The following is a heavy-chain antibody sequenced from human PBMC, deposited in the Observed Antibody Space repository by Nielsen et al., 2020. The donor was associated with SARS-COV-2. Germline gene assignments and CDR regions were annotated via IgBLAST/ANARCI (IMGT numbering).Heavy chain of an antibody. CDR3: ARDSLVFGGMDV. D-gene: IGHD3-10*02. V-gene: IGHV3-9*01. CDR1: GFTFDDYA. Sequence: SLKISCAASGFTFDDYAMHWVRQAPGKGLEWVSGISWNSGSIGCADSVKGRFTISRDNAKNSLYLQMNSLRAEDTAVYYCARDSLVFGGMDVWGQGTTVTVSS. J-gene: IGHJ6*02. CDR2: ISWNSGSI.